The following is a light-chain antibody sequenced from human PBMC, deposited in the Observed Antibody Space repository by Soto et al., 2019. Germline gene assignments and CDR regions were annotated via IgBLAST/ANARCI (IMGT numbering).Light chain of an antibody. Sequence: QSVLTQPASVSGSPGQSITISCTGASSEFGSYNLVSWYQQHPGKAPKFMIHEGNKRPSGVSHRFSGSMSGNTASLTISELLAEDEAVYYCCSFVGSGTFYVFGNGTKVTVL. CDR3: CSFVGSGTFYV. V-gene: IGLV2-23*01. CDR2: EGN. J-gene: IGLJ1*01. CDR1: SSEFGSYNL.